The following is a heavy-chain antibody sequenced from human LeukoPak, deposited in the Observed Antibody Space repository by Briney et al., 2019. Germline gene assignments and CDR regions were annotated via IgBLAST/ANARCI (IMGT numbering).Heavy chain of an antibody. J-gene: IGHJ4*02. CDR1: GFTFSSYR. D-gene: IGHD2-21*01. V-gene: IGHV3-21*04. Sequence: GGSLRLSCAASGFTFSSYRMNWVRQAPGKGLEWVSCISSSSSYIYYADSVKGRFTISRDNAKNSLYLQMNSLRVEDAAVYYCARAPVTSCRGAYCYPFDYWGQGTLVTVSS. CDR2: ISSSSSYI. CDR3: ARAPVTSCRGAYCYPFDY.